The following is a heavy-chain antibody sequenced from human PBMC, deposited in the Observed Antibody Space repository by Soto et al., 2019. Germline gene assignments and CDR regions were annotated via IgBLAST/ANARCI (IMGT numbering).Heavy chain of an antibody. V-gene: IGHV4-34*01. CDR1: GGSFSGYY. CDR3: ARIRRGRNYYGSGSFRYYYMDV. D-gene: IGHD3-10*01. CDR2: INHSGST. J-gene: IGHJ6*03. Sequence: SETLSLTCAVYGGSFSGYYWSWIRQPPGKGLEWIGEINHSGSTNYNPSLKSRVTISVDTSKNQFSLKLSSVTAADTAVYYCARIRRGRNYYGSGSFRYYYMDVWGKGTTVTVSS.